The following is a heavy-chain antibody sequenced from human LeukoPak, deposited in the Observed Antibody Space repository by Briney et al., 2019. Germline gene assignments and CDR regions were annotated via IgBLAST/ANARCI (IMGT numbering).Heavy chain of an antibody. V-gene: IGHV3-33*01. CDR1: GFTFSSYG. J-gene: IGHJ4*02. D-gene: IGHD3-9*01. Sequence: PGGSLRLSCAASGFTFSSYGMHWVRRAPGKGLEWVAVIWYDGSNKYYADSVKGRFTISRDNSKNTLYLQMNSLRAEDTAVYYCARVLRYFDWLFPLDYWGQGTLVTVSS. CDR2: IWYDGSNK. CDR3: ARVLRYFDWLFPLDY.